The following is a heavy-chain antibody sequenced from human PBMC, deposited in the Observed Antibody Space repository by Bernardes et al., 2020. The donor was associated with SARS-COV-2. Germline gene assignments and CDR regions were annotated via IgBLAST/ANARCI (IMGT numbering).Heavy chain of an antibody. CDR2: IYYSGST. J-gene: IGHJ4*02. V-gene: IGHV4-59*01. D-gene: IGHD4-17*01. Sequence: SETLSLTCTVSGGSISSYYWSWIRQPPGKGLEWIGYIYYSGSTNYNPSLKSRVTISVDTSKNQFSLKLSSVTAADTAVYYCARAKLRLHSFDYWGQGTLVTVSS. CDR1: GGSISSYY. CDR3: ARAKLRLHSFDY.